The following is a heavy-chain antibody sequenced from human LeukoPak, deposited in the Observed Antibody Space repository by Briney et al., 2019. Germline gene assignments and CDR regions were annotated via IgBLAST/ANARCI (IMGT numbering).Heavy chain of an antibody. CDR3: AREAAAAAGWIDY. Sequence: ETLSLTCTVSGGSISSSSYYWGWIRQPPGKGLEWVSSISSSSSYIYYADSVKGRFTISRDNAKNSLYLQMNSLRAEDTAVYYCAREAAAAAGWIDYWGQGTLVTVSS. D-gene: IGHD6-13*01. CDR2: ISSSSSYI. J-gene: IGHJ4*02. V-gene: IGHV3-21*01. CDR1: GGSISSSS.